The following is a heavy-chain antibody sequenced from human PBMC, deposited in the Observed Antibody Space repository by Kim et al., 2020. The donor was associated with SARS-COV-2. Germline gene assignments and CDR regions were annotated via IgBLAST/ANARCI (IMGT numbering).Heavy chain of an antibody. V-gene: IGHV1-46*01. J-gene: IGHJ6*02. CDR1: GYTFTSYY. CDR3: ARDLGGILTGYYQYYYYYGMDV. D-gene: IGHD3-9*01. Sequence: ASVKVSCKASGYTFTSYYMHWVRQAPGQGLEWMGIINPSGGSTSYAQKFQGRVTMTRDTSTSTVYMELSSLRSEDTAVYYCARDLGGILTGYYQYYYYYGMDVWGQGTTVTVSS. CDR2: INPSGGST.